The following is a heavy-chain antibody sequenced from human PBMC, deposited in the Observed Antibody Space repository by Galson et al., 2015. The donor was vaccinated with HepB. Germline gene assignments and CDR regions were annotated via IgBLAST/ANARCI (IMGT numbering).Heavy chain of an antibody. CDR1: GFTFSSYA. Sequence: SLRLSCAASGFTFSSYAMHWVRQAPGKGLEWVAVISYDGSNKYYADSVKGRFTISRDNSKNTLYLQMNSLRAEDTAVYYCARDLESGYYYGSGSYYNLYGMDVWGQGTTVTVSS. D-gene: IGHD3-10*01. CDR2: ISYDGSNK. J-gene: IGHJ6*02. V-gene: IGHV3-30*04. CDR3: ARDLESGYYYGSGSYYNLYGMDV.